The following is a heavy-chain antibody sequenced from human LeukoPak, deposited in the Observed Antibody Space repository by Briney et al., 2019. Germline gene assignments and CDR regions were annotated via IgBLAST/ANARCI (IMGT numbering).Heavy chain of an antibody. D-gene: IGHD4-23*01. J-gene: IGHJ4*02. CDR1: GGTFSSYA. CDR3: ARDLGRWYYYFDY. CDR2: IIPIFGTA. V-gene: IGHV1-69*05. Sequence: ASVKVSCKASGGTFSSYAISWVRQAPGQGLEWMGGIIPIFGTANYAQKFQGRVTITTDESTSTAYMELSSLRSEDTAVYYCARDLGRWYYYFDYWGQGTLVTVSS.